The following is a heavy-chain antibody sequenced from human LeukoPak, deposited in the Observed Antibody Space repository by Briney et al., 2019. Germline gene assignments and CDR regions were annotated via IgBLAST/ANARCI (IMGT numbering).Heavy chain of an antibody. CDR1: GFTFSSYR. CDR2: INSDGSST. J-gene: IGHJ4*02. CDR3: ARISYNSNWYIDY. D-gene: IGHD6-13*01. Sequence: PGGSLRLSCAASGFTFSSYRMHWVRQAPEKGLVWVSSINSDGSSTNYADSVKGRFAISRDNAKNTLYLQMNSLRAEDTAVYYCARISYNSNWYIDYWGQGTLVTVSS. V-gene: IGHV3-74*01.